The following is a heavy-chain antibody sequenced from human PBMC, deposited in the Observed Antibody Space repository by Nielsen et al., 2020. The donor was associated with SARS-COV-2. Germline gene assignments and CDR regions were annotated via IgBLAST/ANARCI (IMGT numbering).Heavy chain of an antibody. Sequence: SETLSLTCTVSGGSISSYYWSWIRQPPGKGLEWIGYIYYSGSTNYNPSLKSRVTISVDTSKNQFSLKLSSVTAADTAVYYCARGRNSGWYPYYYYGMDVWGQGTTVTVSS. J-gene: IGHJ6*02. V-gene: IGHV4-59*08. CDR1: GGSISSYY. CDR3: ARGRNSGWYPYYYYGMDV. D-gene: IGHD6-19*01. CDR2: IYYSGST.